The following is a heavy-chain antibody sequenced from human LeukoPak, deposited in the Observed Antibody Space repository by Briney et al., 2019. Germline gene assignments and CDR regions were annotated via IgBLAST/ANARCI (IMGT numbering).Heavy chain of an antibody. CDR3: ARLPNYYDSSGYYYYFDY. CDR2: IYYSGST. V-gene: IGHV4-39*01. J-gene: IGHJ4*02. D-gene: IGHD3-22*01. Sequence: SETLSLTCTVSGGAISSSSYYWGWIRQPPGKVLVWIGSIYYSGSTYYNPSLKSRVTISVDTSKNQFSLKLSSVTAADTAVYYCARLPNYYDSSGYYYYFDYWGQGTLVTVSS. CDR1: GGAISSSSYY.